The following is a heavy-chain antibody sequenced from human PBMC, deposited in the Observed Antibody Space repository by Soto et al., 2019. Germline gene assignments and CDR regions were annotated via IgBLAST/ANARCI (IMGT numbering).Heavy chain of an antibody. V-gene: IGHV3-11*06. CDR1: GVRVSSYY. CDR2: IESSGTYT. Sequence: GGSMGLACAVSGVRVSSYYMSWIRQAPGKGLEWVSYIESSGTYTNYAESVRGRFTISRDTSNNQVSLQLNSVTPDDTAVYYCARLIGNSWLDSWGQGTLVTVSS. D-gene: IGHD3-16*01. CDR3: ARLIGNSWLDS. J-gene: IGHJ5*01.